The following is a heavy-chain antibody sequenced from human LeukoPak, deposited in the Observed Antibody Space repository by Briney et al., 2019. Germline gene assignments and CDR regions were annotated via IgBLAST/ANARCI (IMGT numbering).Heavy chain of an antibody. CDR2: ISAYNGNT. Sequence: ASVKVSCKASGYTFTSYGISWVRQAPGQGLEWMGWISAYNGNTNYAQKLQGRVTMTTDTSTSTAYMELRSLRSDDTAVYHCARDKDSSSWPTYYYYYYGLDVWGQGTTVTVSS. D-gene: IGHD6-13*01. CDR3: ARDKDSSSWPTYYYYYYGLDV. J-gene: IGHJ6*02. V-gene: IGHV1-18*01. CDR1: GYTFTSYG.